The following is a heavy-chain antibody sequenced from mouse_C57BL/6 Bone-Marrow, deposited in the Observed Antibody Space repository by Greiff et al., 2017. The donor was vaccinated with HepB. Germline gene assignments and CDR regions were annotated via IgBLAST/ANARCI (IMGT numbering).Heavy chain of an antibody. D-gene: IGHD1-1*01. V-gene: IGHV1-52*01. CDR1: GYTFTSYW. J-gene: IGHJ2*01. CDR2: IDPSDSDT. Sequence: VQLQQPGAELVRPGSSVKLSCKASGYTFTSYWMHWVKQRPIQGLEWIGNIDPSDSDTHYNQKFKDKATLTVDTSSSTAYMQLSSLTSEDSAVYYCARIDYCGSSLFDYWGQGTTLTVSS. CDR3: ARIDYCGSSLFDY.